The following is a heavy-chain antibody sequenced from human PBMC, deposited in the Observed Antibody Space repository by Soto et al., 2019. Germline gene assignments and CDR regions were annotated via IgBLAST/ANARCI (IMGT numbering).Heavy chain of an antibody. CDR3: AKDAHGVSTQAYY. V-gene: IGHV3-30*18. Sequence: LRLSCAASGFTFSSYGMHWVRQAPGKGLEWVAVISYDGSNKYYADSVKGRFTISRDNSKNTLYLQMNSLRAEDTAVYYCAKDAHGVSTQAYYWGQGILVTVSS. CDR1: GFTFSSYG. CDR2: ISYDGSNK. J-gene: IGHJ4*02. D-gene: IGHD3-16*01.